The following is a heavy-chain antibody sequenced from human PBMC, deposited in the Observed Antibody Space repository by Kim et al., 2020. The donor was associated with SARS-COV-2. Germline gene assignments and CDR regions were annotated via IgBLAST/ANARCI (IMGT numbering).Heavy chain of an antibody. D-gene: IGHD6-13*01. J-gene: IGHJ6*01. CDR2: IYPGDSDT. Sequence: GESLKISCKGSGYSFTSYWIGWVRQMPGKGLEWMGIIYPGDSDTRYSPSFQGQVTISADESISTAYLQWSSLKASDTAMYYCAGRALGVAAAGTYYYYYYGMAVWGQGTTVTVSS. V-gene: IGHV5-51*01. CDR1: GYSFTSYW. CDR3: AGRALGVAAAGTYYYYYYGMAV.